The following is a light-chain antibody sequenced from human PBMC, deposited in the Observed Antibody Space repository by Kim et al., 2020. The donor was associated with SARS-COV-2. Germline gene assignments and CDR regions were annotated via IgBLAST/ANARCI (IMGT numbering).Light chain of an antibody. CDR3: QQRSNWPPGYS. V-gene: IGKV3-11*01. J-gene: IGKJ2*03. CDR1: QSVSSN. CDR2: DAS. Sequence: EIVLTQSPATLSLSPGERATLSCRASQSVSSNLAWYQQKPGQAPRLLIYDASNRATGIPARFSGSGSGTDFTLTISSLEPEDFAVYYCQQRSNWPPGYSFGQGTKLEI.